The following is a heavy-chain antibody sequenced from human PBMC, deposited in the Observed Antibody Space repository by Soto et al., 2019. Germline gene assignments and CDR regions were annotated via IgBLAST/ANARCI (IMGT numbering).Heavy chain of an antibody. CDR2: INSDGSST. D-gene: IGHD5-12*01. CDR1: GFTFSSYW. V-gene: IGHV3-74*01. CDR3: AREYERGSYWLRSLTGSAGYYGMDV. Sequence: GGSLRLSSAASGFTFSSYWMHWARQAPGKGLVWVSRINSDGSSTSYADSVKGRFTISRDNAKNTLYLQMNSLRADDTAVYYCAREYERGSYWLRSLTGSAGYYGMDVWGQGTTVTVSS. J-gene: IGHJ6*02.